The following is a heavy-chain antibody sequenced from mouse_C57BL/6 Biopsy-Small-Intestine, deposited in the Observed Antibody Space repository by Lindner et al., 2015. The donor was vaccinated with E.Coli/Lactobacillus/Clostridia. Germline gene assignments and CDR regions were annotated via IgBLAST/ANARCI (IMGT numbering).Heavy chain of an antibody. CDR2: IWTGGGT. Sequence: VQLQESGPGLVAPSQSLSITCTVPGFSLTSYAISWVRQPPGKGLEWLGVIWTGGGTNYNSALKSRLSISKDNSKSQVFLKMNSLQTDDTARYYCARIYDGYYVEFDYAMDYWGQGTSVTVSS. D-gene: IGHD2-3*01. J-gene: IGHJ4*01. CDR3: ARIYDGYYVEFDYAMDY. V-gene: IGHV2-9-1*01. CDR1: GFSLTSYA.